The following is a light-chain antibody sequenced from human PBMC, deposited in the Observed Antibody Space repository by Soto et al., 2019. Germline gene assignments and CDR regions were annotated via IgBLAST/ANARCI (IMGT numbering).Light chain of an antibody. CDR3: SSYTSSSTLYV. CDR1: SSDVGGYNY. V-gene: IGLV2-14*01. J-gene: IGLJ1*01. CDR2: DVS. Sequence: QSALTQPASVSGSPGQSITISCTGTSSDVGGYNYVSWYQQHPGKAPKLMIYDVSNRPSGVSNRFSGSKSGITASLTISGLQAEDEADYYCSSYTSSSTLYVYGTGTTATVL.